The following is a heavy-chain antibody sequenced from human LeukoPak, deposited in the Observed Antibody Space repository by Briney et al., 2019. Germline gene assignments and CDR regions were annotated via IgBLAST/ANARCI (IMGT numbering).Heavy chain of an antibody. CDR2: ISYDGSNK. CDR1: GFTFISYA. J-gene: IGHJ1*01. Sequence: PGGSLRLSCAASGFTFISYAMHWVRQAPGKGLEWVAVISYDGSNKYYADSVKGQFTISRDNSKNTLYLQMSSLRGEDTAVYYCARDPSRGYCSGGSCYTPYFQHWGQGTLVTVSS. D-gene: IGHD2-15*01. CDR3: ARDPSRGYCSGGSCYTPYFQH. V-gene: IGHV3-30-3*01.